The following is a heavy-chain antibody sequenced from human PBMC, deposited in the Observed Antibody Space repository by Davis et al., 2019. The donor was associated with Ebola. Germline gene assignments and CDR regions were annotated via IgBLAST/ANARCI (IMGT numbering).Heavy chain of an antibody. Sequence: PGGSLRLSCAASGFTFSSYGMHWVRQAPGKGLEWVSSISSSSSYIYYADSVKGRFTISRDNAKNSLYLQMNSLRAEDTAVYYCARGTMVRGVNLAYWGQGTLVTVSS. D-gene: IGHD3-10*01. CDR3: ARGTMVRGVNLAY. J-gene: IGHJ4*02. V-gene: IGHV3-21*01. CDR1: GFTFSSYG. CDR2: ISSSSSYI.